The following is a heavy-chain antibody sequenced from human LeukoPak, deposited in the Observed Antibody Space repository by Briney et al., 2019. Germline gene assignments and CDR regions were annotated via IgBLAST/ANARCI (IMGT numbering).Heavy chain of an antibody. D-gene: IGHD3-9*01. CDR3: SRSYDVLTGYFPPDY. CDR1: GFTFGDSV. CDR2: IRSKRYGGTT. J-gene: IGHJ4*02. Sequence: GRSLRLSCTAPGFTFGDSVMSWFRQAPGKGLEWVAFIRSKRYGGTTQYAASVTGRFTISRDDSQSIAYLQMNSLKTEDTAVYYCSRSYDVLTGYFPPDYWGQGTLVTVSS. V-gene: IGHV3-49*03.